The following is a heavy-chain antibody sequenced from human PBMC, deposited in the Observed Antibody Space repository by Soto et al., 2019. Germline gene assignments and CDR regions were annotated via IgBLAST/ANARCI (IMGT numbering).Heavy chain of an antibody. V-gene: IGHV4-61*01. CDR3: ARERPGTTVAYHWFDP. Sequence: SETLSLTCTVSGGSVSSGSYYWSWIRQPPGKGLEWIGYIYYSGSTNYNPSLKSRVTISVDTSKNQFSLKLSSVTAADTAVYYCARERPGTTVAYHWFDPWGQGTLVTVSS. CDR1: GGSVSSGSYY. J-gene: IGHJ5*02. D-gene: IGHD4-17*01. CDR2: IYYSGST.